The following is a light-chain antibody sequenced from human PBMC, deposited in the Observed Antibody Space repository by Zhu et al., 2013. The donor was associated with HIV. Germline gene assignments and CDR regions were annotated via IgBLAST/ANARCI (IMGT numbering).Light chain of an antibody. CDR1: QSVYSSH. Sequence: EIVLTQSPGTLSLSPGERATLSCRASQSVYSSHLAWYQQKPGQAPRLLIHGASSRATGIPDRFSGSGSGTDFTLIISRLEPEDFAVYYCQQYANSPRTFGGGTKVEI. V-gene: IGKV3-20*01. J-gene: IGKJ4*01. CDR3: QQYANSPRT. CDR2: GAS.